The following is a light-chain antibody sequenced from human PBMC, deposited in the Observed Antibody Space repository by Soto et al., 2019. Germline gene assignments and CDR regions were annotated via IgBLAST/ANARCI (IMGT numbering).Light chain of an antibody. J-gene: IGKJ5*01. CDR1: QSVSDNY. V-gene: IGKV3D-20*01. CDR3: QNYDGSQIN. CDR2: DAS. Sequence: EIVLTQSPATLSLSPGERATLSCGASQSVSDNYLAWYQQKPGLAHRLLIYDASSRSTGIPDRFRGSGSGTYFTLIINRLEPEDFAVYYCQNYDGSQINFGQRTRLESK.